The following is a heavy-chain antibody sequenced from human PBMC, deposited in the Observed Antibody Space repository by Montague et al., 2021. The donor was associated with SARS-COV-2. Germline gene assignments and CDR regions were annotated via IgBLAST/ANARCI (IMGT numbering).Heavy chain of an antibody. Sequence: SETQSLTCTFSGGSISTIVNFWGWIRQPPGKGLEWIGSISYTGSTYHNPSLKSRVTMSVDTSKNQFSLKLNSVTAADTAVYYCARSGDPGTTVTYLYWGQGTLVTVSS. CDR3: ARSGDPGTTVTYLY. CDR2: ISYTGST. V-gene: IGHV4-39*07. CDR1: GGSISTIVNF. J-gene: IGHJ4*02. D-gene: IGHD4-11*01.